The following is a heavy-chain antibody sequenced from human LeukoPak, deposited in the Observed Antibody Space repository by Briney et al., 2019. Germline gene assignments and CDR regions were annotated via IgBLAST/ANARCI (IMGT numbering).Heavy chain of an antibody. J-gene: IGHJ4*02. CDR3: ARHRYCSSTSCYVFDY. CDR2: INHSGST. D-gene: IGHD2-2*01. CDR1: GGSFSGYY. V-gene: IGHV4-34*01. Sequence: SETLSLTRAVYGGSFSGYYWSWIRQPPGKGLEWIGEINHSGSTNYDPSLKSRVTISVDTSKNQFSLKLSSVTAADTAVYYCARHRYCSSTSCYVFDYWGQGTLVTVSS.